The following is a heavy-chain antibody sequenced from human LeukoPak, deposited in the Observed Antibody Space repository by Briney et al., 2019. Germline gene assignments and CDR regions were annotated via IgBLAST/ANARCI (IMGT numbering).Heavy chain of an antibody. Sequence: PSETLSLTCAVYGGSFSGYYWSWIRQPPGKGLEWIGEINHSGSTNYNPSLKSRVTISVDTSKNQFSLKLSSVTAADTAVYYCASRPRYCSSTSCYRYYYYGMDVWGQGTTVTVSS. CDR3: ASRPRYCSSTSCYRYYYYGMDV. D-gene: IGHD2-2*01. J-gene: IGHJ6*02. CDR2: INHSGST. V-gene: IGHV4-34*01. CDR1: GGSFSGYY.